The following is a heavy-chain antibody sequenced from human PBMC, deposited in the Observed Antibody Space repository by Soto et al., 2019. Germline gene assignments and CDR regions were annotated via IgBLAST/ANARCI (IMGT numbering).Heavy chain of an antibody. CDR2: IYYSGST. V-gene: IGHV4-61*01. J-gene: IGHJ4*02. Sequence: SETLSLTCTVSGGSVSSGSHYWSWIRQPPGKGLEWIGYIYYSGSTNYNPSLKSRVTISVDTSKNQFSLKLSSVTAADTAVYYCAILNYDSSGGLDYWGQGTLVTVSS. CDR3: AILNYDSSGGLDY. D-gene: IGHD3-22*01. CDR1: GGSVSSGSHY.